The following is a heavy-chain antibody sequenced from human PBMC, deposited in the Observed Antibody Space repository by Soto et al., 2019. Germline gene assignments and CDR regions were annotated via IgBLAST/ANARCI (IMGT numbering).Heavy chain of an antibody. J-gene: IGHJ6*02. Sequence: ASVKVSCKASGYTFSTDAMPWVRQAPGQSLEWMGWINGGTGQTKHSHRFQDRVTITRDTSASTAYMELSSLRSEDTAVYYCARGKGMEENYYYYGLNIWGQGTTVTVSS. CDR1: GYTFSTDA. V-gene: IGHV1-3*01. CDR2: INGGTGQT. CDR3: ARGKGMEENYYYYGLNI. D-gene: IGHD1-1*01.